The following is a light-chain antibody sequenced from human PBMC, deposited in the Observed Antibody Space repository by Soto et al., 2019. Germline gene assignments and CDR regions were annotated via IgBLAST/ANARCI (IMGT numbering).Light chain of an antibody. CDR2: GAS. J-gene: IGKJ1*01. Sequence: DIQLTQSPPTLSASVGDRVTIPGRASQSIRYYLAWYQQMPGKAPKLLIYGASSLQSGVPSRFSGSGSGTEFTLTISSLQPDDFATYFCQHHNSYSQTFGQGTKVEIK. V-gene: IGKV1-5*01. CDR3: QHHNSYSQT. CDR1: QSIRYY.